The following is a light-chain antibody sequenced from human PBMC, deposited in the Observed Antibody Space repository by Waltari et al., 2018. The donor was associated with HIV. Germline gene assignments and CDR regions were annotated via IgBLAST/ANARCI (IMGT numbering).Light chain of an antibody. V-gene: IGLV1-44*01. CDR3: AAWDDSLKGGA. CDR1: TSNIGGNT. J-gene: IGLJ1*01. CDR2: SNN. Sequence: QSVLAQPPSASGTHGQRVTLSCPGSTSNIGGNTVSWYQQLPGTAPKLLIYSNNERPSGGPDRLSGSTSGTSASLVISGLQSEDEADYYCAAWDDSLKGGAFGTGTKVTVL.